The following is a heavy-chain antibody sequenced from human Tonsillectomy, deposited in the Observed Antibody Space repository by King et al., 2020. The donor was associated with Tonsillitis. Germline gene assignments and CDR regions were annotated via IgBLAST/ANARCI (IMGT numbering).Heavy chain of an antibody. V-gene: IGHV4-39*01. J-gene: IGHJ4*02. Sequence: PLQESGPGLVKPSETLSLTCSVSGGSISDDIYYWGWIRQPPGKGLEWIGNIYHSGGAYYSPSLKSRVTMSVDTSKNQFSLKLASVTAADRAIYYCARYFYYDSSGYCFDYWGRGTLVTVSS. CDR1: GGSISDDIYY. CDR3: ARYFYYDSSGYCFDY. CDR2: IYHSGGA. D-gene: IGHD3-22*01.